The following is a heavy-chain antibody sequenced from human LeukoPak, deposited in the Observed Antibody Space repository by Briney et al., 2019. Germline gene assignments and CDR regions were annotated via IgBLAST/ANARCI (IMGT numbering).Heavy chain of an antibody. J-gene: IGHJ4*02. CDR2: IYSDGST. V-gene: IGHV3-53*01. CDR3: ARATLEN. CDR1: GFSVSSNY. Sequence: PGGSLRLSCAASGFSVSSNYIIWVRQAPGKGLEWVSVIYSDGSTKYADSVKARFTISRDNSRNTVYLQMKSLRVEDTAVYYCARATLENWGQGTLVTVSS.